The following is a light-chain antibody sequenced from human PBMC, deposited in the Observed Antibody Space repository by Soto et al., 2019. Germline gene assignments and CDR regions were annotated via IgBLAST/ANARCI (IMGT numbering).Light chain of an antibody. CDR3: QQYGASPIT. CDR1: QSVSDNN. Sequence: EIVLTQSPGTLSLSPGERAILSCRASQSVSDNNLAWYQQKPGQAPRLLMYGAFFRVTGVPDRFSGRATGVDFTLTISRLEPEDFAVYFCQQYGASPITFGPGTKVDT. V-gene: IGKV3-20*01. J-gene: IGKJ3*01. CDR2: GAF.